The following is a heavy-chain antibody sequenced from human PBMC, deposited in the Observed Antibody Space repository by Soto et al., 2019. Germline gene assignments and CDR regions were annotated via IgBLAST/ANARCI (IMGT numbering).Heavy chain of an antibody. CDR2: LYYTGST. CDR1: GGCISDFY. V-gene: IGHV4-59*01. Sequence: SETMSITCNVSGGCISDFYWGWIRQSPGKRLEWIGYLYYTGSTNYNPALKSRVTISLDTSKNQFSLKLRSVTAADTAVYYCARGGGYDFRSSQAPPIDVWGQGTTVTVSS. D-gene: IGHD3-3*01. CDR3: ARGGGYDFRSSQAPPIDV. J-gene: IGHJ6*02.